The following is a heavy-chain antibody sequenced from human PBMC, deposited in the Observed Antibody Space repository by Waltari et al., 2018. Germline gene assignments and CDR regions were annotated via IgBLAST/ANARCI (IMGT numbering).Heavy chain of an antibody. V-gene: IGHV4-39*01. Sequence: QLQLQESGPGLVKPSETLSLTCTVSGGSISSSSYYWGWVRQPPGKGLEWIGSIYYSGSTYYNPSLKSRVTISVDTSKNQFSLKLSSVTAADTAVYYCARRGLEWLLFGYAFDIWSQGTMVTVSS. J-gene: IGHJ3*02. CDR2: IYYSGST. D-gene: IGHD3-3*01. CDR1: GGSISSSSYY. CDR3: ARRGLEWLLFGYAFDI.